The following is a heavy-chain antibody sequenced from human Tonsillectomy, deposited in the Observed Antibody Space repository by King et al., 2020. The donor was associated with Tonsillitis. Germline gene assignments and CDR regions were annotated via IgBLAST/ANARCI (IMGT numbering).Heavy chain of an antibody. Sequence: VQLVESGGGLVQPGGSLRLSCAASGFTFSSYSMNWVRQAPGKGLEWVSYISSSSSTIYYADSVKGRFTISRDNAKNSLYLQMNSLRAEDTAVYYCAGDMSSGWYGGVEPFDYWGQGTLVTVSS. CDR2: ISSSSSTI. CDR1: GFTFSSYS. V-gene: IGHV3-48*01. D-gene: IGHD6-13*01. CDR3: AGDMSSGWYGGVEPFDY. J-gene: IGHJ4*02.